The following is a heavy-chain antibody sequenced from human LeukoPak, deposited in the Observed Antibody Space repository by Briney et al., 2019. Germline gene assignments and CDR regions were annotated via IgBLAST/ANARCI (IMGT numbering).Heavy chain of an antibody. J-gene: IGHJ2*01. V-gene: IGHV4-4*07. CDR2: VYSSGST. CDR3: ARHYCGGDCYSRWYFDL. Sequence: SETLSLTCTVSGCSISNYYWSWIRQPAGKGLEWIGRVYSSGSTNYNPSLKGRVTMSVDTSKNQFSLKLSSVTAADTAVYYCARHYCGGDCYSRWYFDLWGRGTLVTVSS. CDR1: GCSISNYY. D-gene: IGHD2-21*02.